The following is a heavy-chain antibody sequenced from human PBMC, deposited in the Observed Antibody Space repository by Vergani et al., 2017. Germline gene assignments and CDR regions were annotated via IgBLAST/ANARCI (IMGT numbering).Heavy chain of an antibody. J-gene: IGHJ4*02. CDR2: ISSSSSTI. CDR3: ARAARWELEA. V-gene: IGHV3-48*04. D-gene: IGHD1-26*01. CDR1: GFTFSSYS. Sequence: EVQLVESGGGLVQPGGSLRLSCAASGFTFSSYSMNWVRQAPGKGLEWVSYISSSSSTIYYADSVKGRFTISRDNAKNSLYLQMNSLRAEDTAVYYCARAARWELEAGGQGTLVTVSS.